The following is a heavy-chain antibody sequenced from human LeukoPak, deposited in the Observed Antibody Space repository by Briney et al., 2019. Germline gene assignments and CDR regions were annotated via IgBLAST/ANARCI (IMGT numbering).Heavy chain of an antibody. CDR3: ARDLPYYYDSSGYRFDY. CDR1: GYTFTGYY. D-gene: IGHD3-22*01. CDR2: INPNSGGT. Sequence: ASVKVSCKASGYTFTGYYMHWVRQAPGQGLEWMGRINPNSGGTNYAQKFQGRVTMTRDTSISTAYMELSRLRSDDTAVYYCARDLPYYYDSSGYRFDYWGQGTLVTVSS. V-gene: IGHV1-2*06. J-gene: IGHJ4*02.